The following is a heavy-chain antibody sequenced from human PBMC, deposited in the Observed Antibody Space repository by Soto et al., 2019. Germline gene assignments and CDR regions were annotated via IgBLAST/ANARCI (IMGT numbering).Heavy chain of an antibody. J-gene: IGHJ4*02. D-gene: IGHD3-16*01. CDR1: GGSISSSHW. CDR3: ASSGGGEDY. Sequence: QVQLQESGPGLVKPSGTLSLSCAVSGGSISSSHWWTWVRQPPGKGLEWIGEIYHSGSTNYNPSRRSRATISVDTSRDQFSLNLSSLTAADTAVYYCASSGGGEDYWGQGILVTVSS. V-gene: IGHV4-4*02. CDR2: IYHSGST.